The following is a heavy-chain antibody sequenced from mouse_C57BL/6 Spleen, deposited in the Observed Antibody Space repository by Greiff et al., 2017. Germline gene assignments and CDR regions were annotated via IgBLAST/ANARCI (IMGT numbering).Heavy chain of an antibody. CDR3: TRVPGSSSYFDD. V-gene: IGHV5-9-1*02. CDR2: ISSGGDYI. D-gene: IGHD1-1*01. Sequence: EVKVVESGEGLVKPGGSLKLSCAASGFTFSSYAMSWVRQTPEKRLEWVAYISSGGDYIYYADTVQGRFTISRDNARNTLYLQMSSLKSEDTAMYYCTRVPGSSSYFDDWGQGTTLTVSS. J-gene: IGHJ2*01. CDR1: GFTFSSYA.